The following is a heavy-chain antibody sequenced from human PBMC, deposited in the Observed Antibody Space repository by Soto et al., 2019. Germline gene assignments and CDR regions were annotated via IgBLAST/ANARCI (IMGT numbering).Heavy chain of an antibody. CDR1: GYTFSNYD. CDR3: ARGIKGLPPSAFDI. Sequence: GASVKVSCKASGYTFSNYDIKWVRQATGQGLEWMGWLNPNTDETGSAQKFQGRVTMTRNTSISTAYLELSGLRSDDTAVYYCARGIKGLPPSAFDIWGQGTRVTVS. V-gene: IGHV1-8*01. D-gene: IGHD5-12*01. CDR2: LNPNTDET. J-gene: IGHJ3*02.